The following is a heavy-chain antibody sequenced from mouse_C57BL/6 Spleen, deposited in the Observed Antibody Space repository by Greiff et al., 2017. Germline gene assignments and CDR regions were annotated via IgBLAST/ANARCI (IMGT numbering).Heavy chain of an antibody. Sequence: QVQLQQSGAELVKPGASVKISCKASGYAFSSYWLNWVQQRPGKGLERIGQIYPGDGDTNYNGKFKGKATLTADKSSSTAYMQVSSLTSEDSAVYFCARYYYGSREYYFDYGGQGTTLTVSS. J-gene: IGHJ2*01. D-gene: IGHD1-1*01. CDR2: IYPGDGDT. V-gene: IGHV1-80*01. CDR1: GYAFSSYW. CDR3: ARYYYGSREYYFDY.